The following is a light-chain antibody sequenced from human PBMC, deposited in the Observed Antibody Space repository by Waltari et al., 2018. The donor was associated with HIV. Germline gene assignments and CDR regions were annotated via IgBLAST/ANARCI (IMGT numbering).Light chain of an antibody. J-gene: IGLJ2*01. Sequence: QSALTQPRSVSGSPGQSVTISCTGTSSDVGGYNYVSWYQQHPGKAPILMIYDVSKRHSGVTDRLSGSNSCNTASLTISGLEAEDEADYYCCAYAGSYTLVVFGGGTKLTVL. V-gene: IGLV2-11*01. CDR1: SSDVGGYNY. CDR2: DVS. CDR3: CAYAGSYTLVV.